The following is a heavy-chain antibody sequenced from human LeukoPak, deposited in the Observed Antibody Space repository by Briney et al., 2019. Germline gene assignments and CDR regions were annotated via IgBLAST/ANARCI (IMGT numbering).Heavy chain of an antibody. CDR2: ISGSGGSA. CDR3: AREGSSSHRPYYFDY. D-gene: IGHD6-13*01. J-gene: IGHJ4*02. V-gene: IGHV3-23*01. CDR1: GFTFSSYC. Sequence: GGTLRLSCAASGFTFSSYCMSWVRQAPGKGLEWVSAISGSGGSAYYADSVKGRFTISRDNSKNTLYLQMNSLRAEDTAVYYCAREGSSSHRPYYFDYWGQGTLVTVSS.